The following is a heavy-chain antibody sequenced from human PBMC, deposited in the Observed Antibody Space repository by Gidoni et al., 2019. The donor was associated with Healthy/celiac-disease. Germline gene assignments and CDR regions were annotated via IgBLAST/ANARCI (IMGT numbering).Heavy chain of an antibody. Sequence: EVQLVESGGGVVQPGGSLRLSCAASGFTFDDYAMHWVRQAPGKGLEWVSLISGDGGSTYYADSVKGRFTISRDNSKNSLYLQMNSLRTEDTALYYCAKDSGSSSWYGVGDYWGQGTLVTVSS. J-gene: IGHJ4*02. CDR2: ISGDGGST. D-gene: IGHD6-13*01. CDR1: GFTFDDYA. V-gene: IGHV3-43*02. CDR3: AKDSGSSSWYGVGDY.